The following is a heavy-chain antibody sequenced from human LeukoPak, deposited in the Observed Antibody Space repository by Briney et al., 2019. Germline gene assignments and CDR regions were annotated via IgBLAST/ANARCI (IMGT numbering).Heavy chain of an antibody. Sequence: PGGSLRLSCAASGFTFSDAWMYWVRQAPGKGLEWVGHIKSKTDGGTTDYAAPVKGRFTISGDDSKNTLSLQMNSLKTEDTAVYYCTTLLRGYWGQGTLVTVSS. CDR1: GFTFSDAW. CDR3: TTLLRGY. J-gene: IGHJ4*02. D-gene: IGHD3-10*01. V-gene: IGHV3-15*01. CDR2: IKSKTDGGTT.